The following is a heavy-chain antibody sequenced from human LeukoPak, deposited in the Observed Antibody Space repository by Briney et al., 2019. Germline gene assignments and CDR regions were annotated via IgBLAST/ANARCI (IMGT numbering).Heavy chain of an antibody. CDR2: ISSSSTTI. D-gene: IGHD3-9*01. V-gene: IGHV3-48*02. Sequence: PGGSLRLSCAASGFTFSSYSMNWVRQAPGKGLEWVSYISSSSTTIYYADSVKGRFTISRDNAQNSLYLQMNSLRDEDTAVYYCARGPLRYNAFDIWGQGTMVTASS. CDR1: GFTFSSYS. J-gene: IGHJ3*02. CDR3: ARGPLRYNAFDI.